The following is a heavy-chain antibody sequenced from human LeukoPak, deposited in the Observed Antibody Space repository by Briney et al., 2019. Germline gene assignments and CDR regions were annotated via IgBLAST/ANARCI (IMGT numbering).Heavy chain of an antibody. D-gene: IGHD5-24*01. Sequence: SETLTLTCTVSGCSISSYYWSWIRQPPGKGLEWVGYIYYSGSTNYNPSLKSRVTISVDTSKNQFSLKLSSVTAADTAVYYCARGERWLQSPFDYWGQGTLVTVSS. CDR3: ARGERWLQSPFDY. J-gene: IGHJ4*02. CDR1: GCSISSYY. V-gene: IGHV4-59*01. CDR2: IYYSGST.